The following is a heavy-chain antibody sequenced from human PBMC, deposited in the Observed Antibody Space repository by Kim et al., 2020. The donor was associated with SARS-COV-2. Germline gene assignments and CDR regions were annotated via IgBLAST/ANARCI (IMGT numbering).Heavy chain of an antibody. D-gene: IGHD3-10*01. CDR1: GFTFSNAW. J-gene: IGHJ3*02. V-gene: IGHV3-15*01. CDR3: TPKPDDYYGSGTDAFDI. CDR2: IKSKTDGGTT. Sequence: GGSLRLSCAASGFTFSNAWMSWVRQAPGKGLEWVGRIKSKTDGGTTDYAAPVKGRFTISRDDSKNTLYLQMNSLKTEDTAVYYCTPKPDDYYGSGTDAFDIWGQGTMVTVSS.